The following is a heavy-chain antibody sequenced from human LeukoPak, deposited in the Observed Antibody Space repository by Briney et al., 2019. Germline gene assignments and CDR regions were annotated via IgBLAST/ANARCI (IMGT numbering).Heavy chain of an antibody. J-gene: IGHJ4*02. CDR3: ARDLSD. V-gene: IGHV4-4*07. CDR2: IYTSGTT. Sequence: PSETLSLTCTVSGDFISTYYWSWIRQPAGKGLEWVGRIYTSGTTNYNPSLKSRVTMSVDTSKNQISLKLSSVTAADTAVYYCARDLSDWGQGILVTVSP. CDR1: GDFISTYY.